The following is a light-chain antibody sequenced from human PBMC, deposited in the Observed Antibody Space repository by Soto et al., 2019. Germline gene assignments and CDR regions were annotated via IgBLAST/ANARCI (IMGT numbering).Light chain of an antibody. CDR3: QQRYSWPPIT. Sequence: EVVLTQSPATLSLSPGERATLSCRASQSVKNYLAWYQQKPGQAPRLLIYAASNRASGIPARFSGSGSETDFTLTISSLEPEDFAVYYCQQRYSWPPITFGQGTRL. CDR1: QSVKNY. J-gene: IGKJ5*01. CDR2: AAS. V-gene: IGKV3-11*01.